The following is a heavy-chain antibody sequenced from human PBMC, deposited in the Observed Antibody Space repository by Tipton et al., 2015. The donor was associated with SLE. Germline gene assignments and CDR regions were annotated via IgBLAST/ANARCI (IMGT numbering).Heavy chain of an antibody. J-gene: IGHJ4*02. D-gene: IGHD3-3*01. CDR3: ARESGGITIFGVVRGIEY. V-gene: IGHV3-48*01. CDR2: ISSSSSTI. Sequence: LEWVSYISSSSSTIYYADSVKGRFTISRDDAKNSLYLQMNSLRAEDTAVYYCARESGGITIFGVVRGIEYWGQGTLVTVSS.